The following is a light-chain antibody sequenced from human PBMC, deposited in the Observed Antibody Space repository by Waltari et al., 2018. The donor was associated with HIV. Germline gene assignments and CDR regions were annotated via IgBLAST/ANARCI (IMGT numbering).Light chain of an antibody. CDR2: TAS. V-gene: IGKV1-12*02. J-gene: IGKJ3*01. CDR3: QQSNTLPFT. CDR1: QGLSGW. Sequence: DIQMTQSPASVSASVGDRVTITCRASQGLSGWLAWYQQKPGKAPKLLISTASSFQSGVPTRFSGSGSGTDFALTISSLEPEDFATYYCQQSNTLPFTFGPGTKVDIK.